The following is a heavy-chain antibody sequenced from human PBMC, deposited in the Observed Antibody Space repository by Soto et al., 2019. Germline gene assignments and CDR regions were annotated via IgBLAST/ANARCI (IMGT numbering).Heavy chain of an antibody. J-gene: IGHJ4*02. CDR2: IWYDGSNK. D-gene: IGHD6-6*01. V-gene: IGHV3-33*01. CDR3: ARDWINHSSGRGIDY. Sequence: GGSLRLSCAASGFTFSSYGMHWVRQAPGKGLEWVAVIWYDGSNKYYADPVKGRFTISRDNSKNTLYLQMNSLRAEDTAMYYCARDWINHSSGRGIDYWGLGTQVTV. CDR1: GFTFSSYG.